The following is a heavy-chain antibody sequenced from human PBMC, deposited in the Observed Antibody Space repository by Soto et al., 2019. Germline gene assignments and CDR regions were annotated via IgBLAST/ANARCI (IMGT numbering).Heavy chain of an antibody. CDR2: IYHSGST. CDR1: GGSISSGGYS. D-gene: IGHD2-15*01. CDR3: ARHVFAPGGRWFGP. V-gene: IGHV4-30-2*01. Sequence: PSETLSLTCAVSGGSISSGGYSWSWIRQPPGKGLEWIGYIYHSGSTYYNPSLKSRVTISVDTSKNQFSLNLSSVTAADTAVYFCARHVFAPGGRWFGPWGPGLLVTVSS. J-gene: IGHJ5*02.